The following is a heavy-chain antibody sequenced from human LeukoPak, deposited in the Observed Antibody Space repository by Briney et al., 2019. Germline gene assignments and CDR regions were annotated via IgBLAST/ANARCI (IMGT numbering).Heavy chain of an antibody. J-gene: IGHJ4*02. V-gene: IGHV1-3*01. D-gene: IGHD6-13*01. CDR3: ARDWVYSDPTGVFDY. Sequence: KFQGRVTITRDTSASTAYMELSSLRSEDTAVYYCARDWVYSDPTGVFDYWGQGTLVTVSS.